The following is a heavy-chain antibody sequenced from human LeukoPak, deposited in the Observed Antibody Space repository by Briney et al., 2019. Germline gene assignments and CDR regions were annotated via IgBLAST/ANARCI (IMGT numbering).Heavy chain of an antibody. Sequence: DPGGSLRLSCAASGFTVSSNYMSWVRQAPGKGLEWVSVIYSGGSTYYADSVKGRFTISRDNSKNTLYLQMNSLRAEDTAVYYCATSNYYDSSGYYLQMFDYWGQGTLVTVSS. CDR3: ATSNYYDSSGYYLQMFDY. D-gene: IGHD3-22*01. J-gene: IGHJ4*02. CDR1: GFTVSSNY. CDR2: IYSGGST. V-gene: IGHV3-53*01.